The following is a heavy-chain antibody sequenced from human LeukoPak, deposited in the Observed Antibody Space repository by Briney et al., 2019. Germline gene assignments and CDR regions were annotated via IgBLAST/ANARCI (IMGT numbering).Heavy chain of an antibody. J-gene: IGHJ3*02. V-gene: IGHV3-30*03. CDR1: GFTFSSHG. Sequence: GRSLRLSCAASGFTFSSHGMHWVRQAPGKGLEWVAVISYDTRSDYHVDSVKGRFSISRDNSKNILYLQMNSLRPEDTAVYYCAWDRTSWSDALDIWGLGTLVTVSS. CDR2: ISYDTRSD. D-gene: IGHD1-14*01. CDR3: AWDRTSWSDALDI.